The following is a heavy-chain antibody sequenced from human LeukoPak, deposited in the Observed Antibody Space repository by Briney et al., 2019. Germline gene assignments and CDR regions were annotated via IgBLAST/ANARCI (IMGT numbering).Heavy chain of an antibody. V-gene: IGHV3-48*03. Sequence: PGGSLRLSCAASGFTFSSYEMNWVRQAPGKGLEWVSYISSSGSTIYYADSVKGRFTISRDNAKNSLYLQMNSLRAEDSALYYCARAALWGTNGRHPIDYWGQGTLVTVSS. CDR3: ARAALWGTNGRHPIDY. CDR1: GFTFSSYE. D-gene: IGHD2-8*01. CDR2: ISSSGSTI. J-gene: IGHJ4*02.